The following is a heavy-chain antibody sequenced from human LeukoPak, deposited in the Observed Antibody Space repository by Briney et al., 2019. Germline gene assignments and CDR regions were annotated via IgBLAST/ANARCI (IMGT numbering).Heavy chain of an antibody. Sequence: GGSLRLSCAAPGFTFSSYAMSWVRQAPGKGLEWVSAISGSGGSTYYADSVKGRFTISRDNSKNTLYLQMNSLRAEDTAVYYCAKDASYSYGLYYFDYWGQGTLVTVSS. J-gene: IGHJ4*02. CDR1: GFTFSSYA. V-gene: IGHV3-23*01. CDR3: AKDASYSYGLYYFDY. D-gene: IGHD5-18*01. CDR2: ISGSGGST.